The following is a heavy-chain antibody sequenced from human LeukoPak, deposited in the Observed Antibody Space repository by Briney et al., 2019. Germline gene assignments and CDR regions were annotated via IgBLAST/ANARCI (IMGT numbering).Heavy chain of an antibody. V-gene: IGHV1-18*01. D-gene: IGHD2-2*01. CDR1: GYTFTSYG. Sequence: ASVKVSCKASGYTFTSYGISWVRQAPGQGLEWMGWISAYNGNTNYAQKLQGRVAMTTDTSTSTAYMELRSLRSDDTAVYSCARDIPFIVVVPAVNYYGMDVWGQGTTVTVSS. CDR3: ARDIPFIVVVPAVNYYGMDV. J-gene: IGHJ6*02. CDR2: ISAYNGNT.